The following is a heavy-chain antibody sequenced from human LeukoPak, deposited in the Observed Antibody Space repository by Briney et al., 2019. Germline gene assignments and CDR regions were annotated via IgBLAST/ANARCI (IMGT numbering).Heavy chain of an antibody. D-gene: IGHD3-10*01. V-gene: IGHV4-31*03. Sequence: SETLPLTCTVSGGSISSGGYYWSWIRQHPGKGLEWIGYIYYSGSTYYNPSLKSRVTISVDTPKNQFSLKLSSVTAADTAVYYCARDGGFGGATRAEYFQHWGQGTLVTVSS. CDR3: ARDGGFGGATRAEYFQH. J-gene: IGHJ1*01. CDR1: GGSISSGGYY. CDR2: IYYSGST.